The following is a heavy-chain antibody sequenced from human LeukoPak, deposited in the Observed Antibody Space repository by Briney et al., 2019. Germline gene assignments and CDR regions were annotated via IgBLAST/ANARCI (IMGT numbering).Heavy chain of an antibody. CDR2: INHSGST. CDR1: GGSFSGYY. J-gene: IGHJ3*02. CDR3: ARRDTAKYEDAFDI. V-gene: IGHV4-34*01. D-gene: IGHD5-18*01. Sequence: SETLSLTCAVYGGSFSGYYWSWIRQPPGKGLEWIGEINHSGSTNYNPSLKSRATISVDTSKNQFSLKLSSVTAADTAVYYCARRDTAKYEDAFDIWGQGTMVTVSS.